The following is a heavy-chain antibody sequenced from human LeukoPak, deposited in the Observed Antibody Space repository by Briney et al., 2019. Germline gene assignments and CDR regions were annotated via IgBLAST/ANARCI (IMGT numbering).Heavy chain of an antibody. CDR3: AIVLPAAGGLASFDP. CDR2: FDPEDGET. CDR1: GYTLTELS. J-gene: IGHJ5*02. D-gene: IGHD6-13*01. V-gene: IGHV1-24*01. Sequence: ASVKVSCKVSGYTLTELSMHWVRQAPGKGLEWMGGFDPEDGETIYAQKFQGRVTMTEDTSTDTAYMELSSLRSEDTAVYYCAIVLPAAGGLASFDPWGQGTLVTVSS.